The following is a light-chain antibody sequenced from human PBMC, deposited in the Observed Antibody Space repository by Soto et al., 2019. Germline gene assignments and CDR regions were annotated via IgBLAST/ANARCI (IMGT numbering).Light chain of an antibody. CDR2: AAS. Sequence: DIQMTQSPSSLSASVGDRVTITCRASQSISSYLNWYQQKPGKAPKLLIYAASSLQSGVPSRFSGKGSGTDFTLTISRLQPEDFATYYCQQKDTFGPGTKVDIK. CDR3: QQKDT. J-gene: IGKJ3*01. V-gene: IGKV1-39*01. CDR1: QSISSY.